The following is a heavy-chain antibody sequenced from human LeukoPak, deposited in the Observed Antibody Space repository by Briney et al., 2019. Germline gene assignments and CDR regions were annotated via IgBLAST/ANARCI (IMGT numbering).Heavy chain of an antibody. D-gene: IGHD2-15*01. Sequence: GGSLRLSCAASGFIFSDYGMHWVRQAPGKGLEWVSGIRNNGDGAYRADSVQGRFTISRDNSKSTLCLQMNSLRAEDTAVYYCAKQLGYCSDGSCYFPYWGQGTLVTVSS. CDR3: AKQLGYCSDGSCYFPY. V-gene: IGHV3-23*01. CDR1: GFIFSDYG. J-gene: IGHJ4*02. CDR2: IRNNGDGA.